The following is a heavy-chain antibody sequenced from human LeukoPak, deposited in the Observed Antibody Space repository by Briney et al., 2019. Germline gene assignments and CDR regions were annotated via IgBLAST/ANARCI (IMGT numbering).Heavy chain of an antibody. J-gene: IGHJ6*02. CDR1: GYTFTGYY. D-gene: IGHD3-3*01. V-gene: IGHV1-46*01. CDR3: ARGGFLEWPSFYGMDV. Sequence: ASVKVSCKASGYTFTGYYMHWVRQAPGQGLEWMGWINPSGGSTSYAQKFQGRVTMTRDTSTSTVYMELSSLRSEDTAVYYCARGGFLEWPSFYGMDVWGQGTTVTVSS. CDR2: INPSGGST.